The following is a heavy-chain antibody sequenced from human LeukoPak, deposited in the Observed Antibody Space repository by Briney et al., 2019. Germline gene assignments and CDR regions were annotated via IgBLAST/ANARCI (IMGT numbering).Heavy chain of an antibody. CDR1: GFTFSSYS. V-gene: IGHV3-21*01. CDR3: ARKYSSSWWVDY. Sequence: PGGTLRLSCAASGFTFSSYSMNWVRQAPGKGLEWVSSISSSSGHIYYADSVKGRFTISRDNAKNSLYLQMNSLRAEDTALYYCARKYSSSWWVDYWGQGTLLT. J-gene: IGHJ4*02. CDR2: ISSSSGHI. D-gene: IGHD6-13*01.